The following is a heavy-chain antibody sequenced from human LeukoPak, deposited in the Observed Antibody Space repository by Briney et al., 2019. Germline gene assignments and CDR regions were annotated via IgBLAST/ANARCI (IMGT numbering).Heavy chain of an antibody. J-gene: IGHJ4*02. CDR1: GFTFSNYA. CDR3: AKWGDYDVLTGYYVSDY. V-gene: IGHV3-23*01. D-gene: IGHD3-9*01. CDR2: LTGCGGNT. Sequence: GPSLRLLCAASGFTFSNYAMSWVRQAPGKGLEWVSALTGCGGNTYYADSVKGRFNISRDNSKNTVFLEMNGLRAEDSAVYYGAKWGDYDVLTGYYVSDYWGQGTLVTVSS.